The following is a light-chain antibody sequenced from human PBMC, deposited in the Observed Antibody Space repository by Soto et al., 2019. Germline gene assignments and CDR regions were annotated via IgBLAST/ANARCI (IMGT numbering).Light chain of an antibody. V-gene: IGKV3-15*01. CDR1: QRVASN. J-gene: IGKJ1*01. Sequence: EIVMTQSPATLTVSPGERATLSCRASQRVASNLAWYQQKPGQAPRLLIYGASTRATGIPARFSGSGSGTEFTLAISSLQSEDFAVYYCQQYNNWPRTFGQVTKVDIK. CDR2: GAS. CDR3: QQYNNWPRT.